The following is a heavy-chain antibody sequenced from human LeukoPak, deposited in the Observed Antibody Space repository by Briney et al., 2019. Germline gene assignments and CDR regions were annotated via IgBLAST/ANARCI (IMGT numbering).Heavy chain of an antibody. D-gene: IGHD3-10*01. CDR1: GFTFSSYT. CDR3: ARLRGSYLFDY. Sequence: GGSLRLSCAVSGFTFSSYTMNWVRQAPGKGLEWVSYISSSGSNIYYADSVKGRLTISRDNAMNSLYLQMNSLRAEDTAVYYCARLRGSYLFDYWGQGILVTVSS. J-gene: IGHJ4*02. CDR2: ISSSGSNI. V-gene: IGHV3-48*04.